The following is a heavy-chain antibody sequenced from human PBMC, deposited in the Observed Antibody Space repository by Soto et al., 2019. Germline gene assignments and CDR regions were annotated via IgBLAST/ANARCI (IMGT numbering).Heavy chain of an antibody. D-gene: IGHD3-3*01. CDR3: AKDPYDFWSGYPYFDY. CDR2: ISYDGSNK. Sequence: LEWVAVISYDGSNKSYADSVKGLFTISRDNSKNTLYLQMNSLRAEDTAVYYCAKDPYDFWSGYPYFDYWGQGTLVTVSS. V-gene: IGHV3-30*18. J-gene: IGHJ4*02.